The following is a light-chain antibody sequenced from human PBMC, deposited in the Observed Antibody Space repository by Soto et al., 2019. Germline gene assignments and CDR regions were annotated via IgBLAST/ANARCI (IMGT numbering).Light chain of an antibody. J-gene: IGLJ3*02. CDR1: SSDVGGYGY. V-gene: IGLV2-14*01. CDR2: EVS. CDR3: SSYTTSPTWV. Sequence: QSALTQPASVSGSPGQSITIYCSGTSSDVGGYGYVSWYQQHPGKAPKLMIYEVSNRPSGVSDRFSGSESANTASLTISGLQAEDEADYYCSSYTTSPTWVFGGGTKVTVL.